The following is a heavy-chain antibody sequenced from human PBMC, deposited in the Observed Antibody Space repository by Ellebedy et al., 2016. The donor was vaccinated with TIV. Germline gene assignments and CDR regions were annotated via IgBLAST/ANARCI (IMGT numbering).Heavy chain of an antibody. J-gene: IGHJ5*02. D-gene: IGHD3-10*01. CDR3: ARVGLRFGELSTCKWFDP. Sequence: SETLSLTCTVSGGSISSSFYQWGWIRQPPGKGLEWVGSIYHSETTYYNPSLKSRVTISVDTSKNQFSLKLNSVTAADTAVYFCARVGLRFGELSTCKWFDPWGQGTLVTVSS. CDR1: GGSISSSFYQ. CDR2: IYHSETT. V-gene: IGHV4-39*07.